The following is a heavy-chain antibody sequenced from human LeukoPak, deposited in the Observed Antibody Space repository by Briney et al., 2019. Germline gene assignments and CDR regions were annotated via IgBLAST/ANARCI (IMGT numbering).Heavy chain of an antibody. V-gene: IGHV3-23*01. Sequence: PGGSLRLSCAASGFSFSSFGMNWVRQAPGKGLEWASAISGSGGSTYYVDSVKGRFTISRDNSKNTLYLQMNSLRAEDTAVYYCAKVPRGAGTSSGYWGQGTLVTVSS. CDR1: GFSFSSFG. CDR2: ISGSGGST. D-gene: IGHD3-3*01. CDR3: AKVPRGAGTSSGY. J-gene: IGHJ4*02.